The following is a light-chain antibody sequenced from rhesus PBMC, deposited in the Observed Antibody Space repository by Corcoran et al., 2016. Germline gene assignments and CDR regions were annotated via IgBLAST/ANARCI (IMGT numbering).Light chain of an antibody. CDR3: QHYYSTPPYMYS. V-gene: IGKV1-25*01. Sequence: DIQMTQSPSSLSASVGDRVTITCRASPGITNDLAWYQQKPGETPKLLIYEASSLQSGIPSRFSGSGSGTDFTLTSSSLQPEDFATYYCQHYYSTPPYMYSFGQGTKVEIK. CDR1: PGITND. J-gene: IGKJ2*01. CDR2: EAS.